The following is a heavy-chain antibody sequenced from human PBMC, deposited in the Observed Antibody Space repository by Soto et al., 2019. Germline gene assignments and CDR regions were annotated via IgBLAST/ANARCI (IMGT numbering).Heavy chain of an antibody. J-gene: IGHJ5*02. D-gene: IGHD4-17*01. Sequence: PGESLKISCKASGYNFATYWIAWVRQMPGKGLEYMGIIYPGDSDARYSPSFQGQVTFSADKSISTAYLQWSSLTASDTATYYCARHGFYGDYASNYFDPWGQGTLVTVSS. CDR3: ARHGFYGDYASNYFDP. CDR2: IYPGDSDA. V-gene: IGHV5-51*01. CDR1: GYNFATYW.